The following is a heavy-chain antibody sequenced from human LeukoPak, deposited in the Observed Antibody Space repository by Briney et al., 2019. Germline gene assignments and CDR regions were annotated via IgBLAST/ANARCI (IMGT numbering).Heavy chain of an antibody. CDR1: GGTFSSYA. CDR2: IIPIFGTA. CDR3: ARDFNDFWSGTIDY. J-gene: IGHJ4*02. D-gene: IGHD3-3*01. Sequence: GASVKVSCKASGGTFSSYAISWVRQAPGQGLEWMGGIIPIFGTANYAQKFQGRVTITADESTSTAYMELSRLRSDDTAVYYCARDFNDFWSGTIDYWGQGTLVTVSS. V-gene: IGHV1-69*13.